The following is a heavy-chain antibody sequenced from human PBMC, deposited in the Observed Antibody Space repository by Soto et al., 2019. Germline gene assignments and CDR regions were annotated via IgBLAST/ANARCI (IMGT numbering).Heavy chain of an antibody. CDR2: ITSRGSNT. CDR1: GFTFSGYN. D-gene: IGHD6-6*01. J-gene: IGHJ4*02. CDR3: ARRGTISSAHHFDH. Sequence: QVQLVESGGGLVKPGGSLRLSCAASGFTFSGYNMSWIRQAPGKGLEWVSYITSRGSNTLDAESVKGRFTISRDNTMNLLYLQMNSLSAEDTAVYYCARRGTISSAHHFDHWGQGTLVTVSS. V-gene: IGHV3-11*01.